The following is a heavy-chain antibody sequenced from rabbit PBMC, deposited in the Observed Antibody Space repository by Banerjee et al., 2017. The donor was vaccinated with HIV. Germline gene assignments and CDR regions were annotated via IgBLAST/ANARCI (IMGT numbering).Heavy chain of an antibody. J-gene: IGHJ3*01. CDR3: VRDLAGVIGWNFGL. CDR2: IDPVFGNT. Sequence: QSLEESGGGLVQPEGSLTLTCTASGFSFSSSYYMCWVRQAPGKGLEWIGYIDPVFGNTYYASWVNGRFAISSHNAQNTLYLQLNSLTAADTATYFCVRDLAGVIGWNFGLWGQGTLVTVS. D-gene: IGHD4-1*01. CDR1: GFSFSSSYY. V-gene: IGHV1S40*01.